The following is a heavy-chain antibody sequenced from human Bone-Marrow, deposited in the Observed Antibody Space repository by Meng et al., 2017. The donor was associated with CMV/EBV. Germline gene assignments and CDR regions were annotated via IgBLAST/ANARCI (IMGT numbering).Heavy chain of an antibody. CDR3: AIPYYDILAGYDEGAFDI. CDR2: IYSGGST. V-gene: IGHV3-53*05. Sequence: GESLKISCAASGFTVSSNYMSWVRQAPGKGLEWVSVIYSGGSTYYADSVKGRFTISRDNSKNTLYLQMNSLRAEDTAVYYCAIPYYDILAGYDEGAFDIWCRGTMVTVSS. CDR1: GFTVSSNY. J-gene: IGHJ3*02. D-gene: IGHD3-9*01.